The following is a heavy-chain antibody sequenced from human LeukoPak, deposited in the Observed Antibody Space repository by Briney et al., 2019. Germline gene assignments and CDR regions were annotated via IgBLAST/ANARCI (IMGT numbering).Heavy chain of an antibody. CDR2: IYYSGST. D-gene: IGHD2-21*02. Sequence: SETLSLTCTVSGGSISSGDYYWSWIRQPPGKGLEWIGYIYYSGSTYYNPSLKSRVTISVDTSKNQFSLKLSSVTAADTAVYYCARDSGAYCGGDCYLGNAFDIWGQXTXVTVSS. CDR1: GGSISSGDYY. CDR3: ARDSGAYCGGDCYLGNAFDI. J-gene: IGHJ3*02. V-gene: IGHV4-30-4*01.